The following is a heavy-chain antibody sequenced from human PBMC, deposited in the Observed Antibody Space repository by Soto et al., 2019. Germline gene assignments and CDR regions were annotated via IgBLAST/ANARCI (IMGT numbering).Heavy chain of an antibody. D-gene: IGHD6-13*01. CDR1: GDSVSSSYYY. CDR2: IFYSGST. V-gene: IGHV4-39*01. Sequence: QVRLQESGPGLLKPSETLSLTCTVSGDSVSSSYYYWGWIRQPPGKGLEWIGSIFYSGSTYYNPSLKSRVTISVDTSKNQFSLKLSSVTAADTAVYYCARRGSSRQIYHYGMDVWGPGTTVTVSS. CDR3: ARRGSSRQIYHYGMDV. J-gene: IGHJ6*02.